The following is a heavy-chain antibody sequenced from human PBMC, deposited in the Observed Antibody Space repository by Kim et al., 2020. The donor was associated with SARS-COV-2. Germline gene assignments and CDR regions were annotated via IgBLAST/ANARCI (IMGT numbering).Heavy chain of an antibody. CDR1: GGSMTSYF. J-gene: IGHJ3*02. CDR2: IYSSGST. Sequence: SETLSLTCSVSGGSMTSYFWSWIRQPPGNTLEWIGYIYSSGSTNNNPSLKSRVIISVDTSKNHFSLNLSSVTAADTAVYYCARRYNWKRGLGHAFDIWG. V-gene: IGHV4-59*08. CDR3: ARRYNWKRGLGHAFDI. D-gene: IGHD1-1*01.